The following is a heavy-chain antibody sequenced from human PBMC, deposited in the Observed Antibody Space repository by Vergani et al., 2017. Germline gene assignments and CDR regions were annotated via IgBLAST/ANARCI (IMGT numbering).Heavy chain of an antibody. J-gene: IGHJ4*02. D-gene: IGHD2-2*01. CDR3: AKVGIVVVPAAVLDY. CDR1: GGTFSSYA. Sequence: VQLVQSGAEVKKPGSSVKVSCKASGGTFSSYAMSWVRQAPGKGLEWVSAISGSGGSTYYADSVKGRFTISRDNSKNTLYLQMNSLRAEDTAVYYCAKVGIVVVPAAVLDYWGQGTLVTVSS. V-gene: IGHV3-23*04. CDR2: ISGSGGST.